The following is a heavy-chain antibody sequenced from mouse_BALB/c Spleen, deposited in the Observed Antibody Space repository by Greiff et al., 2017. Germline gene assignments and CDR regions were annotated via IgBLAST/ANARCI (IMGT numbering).Heavy chain of an antibody. D-gene: IGHD1-1*01. Sequence: VQLQQSGPGLVQPSQSLSITCTVSGFSLTSYGVHWVRQSQGKGLEWLGVIWSGGSTDYNAAFISRLSISKDNSKSQVFFKMNSLQADDTAIYYCARKRYYGTYAMDYWGQGTSVTVSS. CDR1: GFSLTSYG. CDR2: IWSGGST. CDR3: ARKRYYGTYAMDY. J-gene: IGHJ4*01. V-gene: IGHV2-4-1*01.